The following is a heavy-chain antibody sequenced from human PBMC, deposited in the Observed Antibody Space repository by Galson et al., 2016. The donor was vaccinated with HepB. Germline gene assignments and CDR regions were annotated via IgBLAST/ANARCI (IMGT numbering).Heavy chain of an antibody. D-gene: IGHD6-6*01. Sequence: SVKVSCKASGYTFTGYYMHWVRQAPGQGLEWMGWINPNTGDTNYAQKFQGWVTMTRDTSINTAYMELSRLKSDDTAVYYCAGEGGYSGSSGYFYYGMDVWGQGTTVTVAS. V-gene: IGHV1-2*04. CDR2: INPNTGDT. CDR3: AGEGGYSGSSGYFYYGMDV. CDR1: GYTFTGYY. J-gene: IGHJ6*02.